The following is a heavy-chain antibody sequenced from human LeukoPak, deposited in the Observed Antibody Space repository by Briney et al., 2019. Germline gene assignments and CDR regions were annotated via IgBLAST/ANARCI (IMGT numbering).Heavy chain of an antibody. Sequence: GGSLRLSCAASGFTFSSYAMSWVRQAPGKGLEWVSAISGSGGSTYYADSVKGRFTIPRDNSKNTLYLQMNSLRAEDTAVYYCAKGRSSGWYGFDYWGQGTLVTVSS. J-gene: IGHJ4*02. V-gene: IGHV3-23*01. CDR1: GFTFSSYA. D-gene: IGHD6-19*01. CDR3: AKGRSSGWYGFDY. CDR2: ISGSGGST.